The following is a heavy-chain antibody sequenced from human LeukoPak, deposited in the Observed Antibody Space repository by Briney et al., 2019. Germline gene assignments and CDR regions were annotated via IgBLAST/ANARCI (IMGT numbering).Heavy chain of an antibody. Sequence: SETLSLTCTVSGGSISSSSYYWGWIRQPPGKGLEWIGSIYYSGSTYYNPSLKSRVTISADTSKNQFSLKLSSVTAADTAVYYCASGYSSHDAFDIWGQGTMVTVSS. CDR2: IYYSGST. CDR1: GGSISSSSYY. J-gene: IGHJ3*02. CDR3: ASGYSSHDAFDI. V-gene: IGHV4-39*07. D-gene: IGHD6-13*01.